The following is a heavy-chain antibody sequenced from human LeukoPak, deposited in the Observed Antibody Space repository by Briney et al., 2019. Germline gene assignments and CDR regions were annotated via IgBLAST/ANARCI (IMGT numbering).Heavy chain of an antibody. CDR1: GYTFTGYY. CDR3: ARGAIALSANNWLDP. J-gene: IGHJ5*02. Sequence: ASVKVSCKASGYTFTGYYMSWVRQAPGQGLEWVGMINPSGGSTTYAQKFQGRVTMPRDTSTSTVYMELSSRRCADTAMYYCARGAIALSANNWLDPWGQGTLVTVSS. D-gene: IGHD2/OR15-2a*01. V-gene: IGHV1-46*01. CDR2: INPSGGST.